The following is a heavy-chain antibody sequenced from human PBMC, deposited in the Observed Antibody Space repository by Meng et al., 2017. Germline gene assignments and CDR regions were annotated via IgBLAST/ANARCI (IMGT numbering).Heavy chain of an antibody. D-gene: IGHD3-3*01. CDR2: IIPIFGTA. CDR3: ACVGQGVGVSYYFDY. V-gene: IGHV1-69*06. J-gene: IGHJ4*02. Sequence: QVPLVQSGGEVKKPGSSVKVSCKASGGTFSSYAISWVRQAPGQGLEWMGGIIPIFGTANYAQKFQGRVTITADKSTSTAYMELSSLRSEDTAVYYCACVGQGVGVSYYFDYWGQGTLVTVSS. CDR1: GGTFSSYA.